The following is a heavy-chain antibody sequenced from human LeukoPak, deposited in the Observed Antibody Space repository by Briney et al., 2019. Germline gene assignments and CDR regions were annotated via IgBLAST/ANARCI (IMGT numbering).Heavy chain of an antibody. CDR2: INPNSGGT. D-gene: IGHD2-2*01. Sequence: ASVKVSCKASGYTFTGYYMHWVRQAPGQGLEWMGWINPNSGGTNYAQKFQGRVTMTRDTSISTAYMGLSRLRSDDTAVYCCARDWDIVVVPAAKAYNWFDPWGQGTLVTVSS. CDR1: GYTFTGYY. J-gene: IGHJ5*02. CDR3: ARDWDIVVVPAAKAYNWFDP. V-gene: IGHV1-2*02.